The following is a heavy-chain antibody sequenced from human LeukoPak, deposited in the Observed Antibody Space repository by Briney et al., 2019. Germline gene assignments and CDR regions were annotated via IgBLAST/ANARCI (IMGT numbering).Heavy chain of an antibody. V-gene: IGHV1-2*02. J-gene: IGHJ4*02. CDR3: ARGDIVVVVGAMFDF. CDR1: GYTFTGYY. CDR2: INPNSGDT. D-gene: IGHD2-15*01. Sequence: ASVKVSCKASGYTFTGYYMHWVRQAPGQGLEWMGWINPNSGDTDYAQKFQGSVTMTRDTSIRTVYMELSSLRSDDTAVYYCARGDIVVVVGAMFDFWGQGTLVTVSS.